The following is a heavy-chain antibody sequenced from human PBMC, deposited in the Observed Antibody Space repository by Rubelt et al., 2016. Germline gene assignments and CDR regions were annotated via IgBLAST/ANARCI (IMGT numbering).Heavy chain of an antibody. D-gene: IGHD6-19*01. CDR2: IISKANSSAT. CDR3: TRLCPGCEDV. Sequence: EVQLVESGGGVVQPGASPRLSCVASGFTFKWTVMHWVRQASGKGLEWVGRIISKANSSATVYAASVKGRFIISRDDSKNTAYLQMNSLKIEDTAVYYCTRLCPGCEDVWGQGTTVTVSS. J-gene: IGHJ6*02. CDR1: GFTFKWTV. V-gene: IGHV3-73*01.